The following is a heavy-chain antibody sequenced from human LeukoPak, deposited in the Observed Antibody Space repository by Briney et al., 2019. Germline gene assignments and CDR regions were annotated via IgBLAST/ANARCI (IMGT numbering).Heavy chain of an antibody. CDR2: ISSSSSYI. CDR3: ARGSNWKTSNDAFDI. CDR1: GFTFSSYS. D-gene: IGHD1-1*01. Sequence: PGGSLRLSCAASGFTFSSYSMNWVRQAPGKGLEWVSSISSSSSYIYYADSVKGRFTISRDNAKNSLYLQMNSLRAEDTAVYYCARGSNWKTSNDAFDIWGQGTMVTVSS. J-gene: IGHJ3*02. V-gene: IGHV3-21*01.